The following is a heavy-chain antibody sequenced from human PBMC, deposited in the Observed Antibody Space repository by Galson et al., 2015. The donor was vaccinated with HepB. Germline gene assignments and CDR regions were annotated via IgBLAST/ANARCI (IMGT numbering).Heavy chain of an antibody. CDR2: ISSSSSTI. J-gene: IGHJ3*02. CDR1: GFTFSSYS. V-gene: IGHV3-48*01. CDR3: ARDPCGGDCLSQGAFDI. D-gene: IGHD2-21*02. Sequence: SLRLSCAASGFTFSSYSMNWVRQAPGKGLEWVSYISSSSSTIYYADSVKGRFTISRDNAKNSLYLQMNSLRAEDTAVYYCARDPCGGDCLSQGAFDIWGQGTMVTVSS.